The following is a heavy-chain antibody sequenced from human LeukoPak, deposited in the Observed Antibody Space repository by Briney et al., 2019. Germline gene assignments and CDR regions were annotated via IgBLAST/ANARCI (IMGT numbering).Heavy chain of an antibody. CDR3: ARDPGRYDFWSGYYTPYYYYGMDV. CDR1: GFTFSSYG. J-gene: IGHJ6*02. Sequence: GGSLRLSCAASGFTFSSYGMHWVRQAPGKGLEWVAVIWYDGSNKYYADSVKGRFTISRDNSKNTLYLQMNSLRAEDTAVYYCARDPGRYDFWSGYYTPYYYYGMDVWGQGTTVTASS. CDR2: IWYDGSNK. D-gene: IGHD3-3*01. V-gene: IGHV3-33*01.